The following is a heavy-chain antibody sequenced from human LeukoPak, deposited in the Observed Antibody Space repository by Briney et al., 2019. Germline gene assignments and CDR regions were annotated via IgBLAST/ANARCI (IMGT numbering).Heavy chain of an antibody. CDR2: ISGSGGST. Sequence: GSLRLSCAASGFTFSSYAMSWVRQAPGKVLEWVSAISGSGGSTDYADSVKGRFTISRDNSKNTLYLQMNSLRAEDTAVYYCVAKVGGFDYWGQGTLVTVSS. V-gene: IGHV3-23*01. D-gene: IGHD4-23*01. CDR1: GFTFSSYA. CDR3: VAKVGGFDY. J-gene: IGHJ4*02.